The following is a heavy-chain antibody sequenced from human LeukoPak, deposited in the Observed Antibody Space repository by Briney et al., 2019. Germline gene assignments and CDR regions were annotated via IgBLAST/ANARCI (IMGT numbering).Heavy chain of an antibody. J-gene: IGHJ5*02. V-gene: IGHV4-4*09. CDR1: GGSINNYW. CDR3: ATHWLEATKTYSYWFDR. D-gene: IGHD1/OR15-1a*01. Sequence: SETLSLTCSVSGGSINNYWWSWIRQPPGKGLEWIGYIYRGETTNYKPSLKSRVTLSVHTSKNQIALKLNSVTAADTAVYYCATHWLEATKTYSYWFDRWSQGRLVTVS. CDR2: IYRGETT.